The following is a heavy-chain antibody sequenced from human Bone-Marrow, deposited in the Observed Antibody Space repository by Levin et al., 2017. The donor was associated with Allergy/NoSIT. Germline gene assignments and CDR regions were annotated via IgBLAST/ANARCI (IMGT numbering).Heavy chain of an antibody. CDR3: VKEFGHSSGWYDAFDI. Sequence: GESLKISCSASTFTLGNYAMYWARQAPGRGLEYVSAASSSGDTTYYADSVKGRFTISRDNSKNMLFLQMTGLRVEDTAMYYCVKEFGHSSGWYDAFDIWGQGTMVTVSS. V-gene: IGHV3-64D*06. CDR1: TFTLGNYA. J-gene: IGHJ3*02. D-gene: IGHD6-19*01. CDR2: ASSSGDTT.